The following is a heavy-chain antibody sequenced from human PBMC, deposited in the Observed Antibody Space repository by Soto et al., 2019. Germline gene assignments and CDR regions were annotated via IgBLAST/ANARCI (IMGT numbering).Heavy chain of an antibody. Sequence: ASVKASCKASGYTITSYGISCVRQAPGQGLEWMGWISAYNGNTNYAQKLQGRVTMTTDTSTSTAYMELRSLRSDDTAVYYCARDAPRNNRAFDIWGQGTMVTVSS. CDR1: GYTITSYG. J-gene: IGHJ3*02. CDR2: ISAYNGNT. V-gene: IGHV1-18*01. CDR3: ARDAPRNNRAFDI.